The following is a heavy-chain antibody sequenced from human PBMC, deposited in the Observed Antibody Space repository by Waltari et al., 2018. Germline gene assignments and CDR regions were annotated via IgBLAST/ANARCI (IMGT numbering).Heavy chain of an antibody. Sequence: YEINWVRQATGQGLEWMGWMDPNSGNIGYVQKFLGRVTMTRDTSISTAYMELSSLRSDDTAVYYCARSPAALAAADFWGQGTLVTVSS. CDR1: YE. D-gene: IGHD6-13*01. CDR2: MDPNSGNI. V-gene: IGHV1-8*01. CDR3: ARSPAALAAADF. J-gene: IGHJ4*02.